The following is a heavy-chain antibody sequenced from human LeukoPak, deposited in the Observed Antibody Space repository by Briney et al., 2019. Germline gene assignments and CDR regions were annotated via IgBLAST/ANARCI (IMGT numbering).Heavy chain of an antibody. D-gene: IGHD3-10*01. CDR3: ARVSGSGSSYNQNFDY. V-gene: IGHV3-30-3*01. CDR2: ISYDGSNK. CDR1: GFTFSSYA. Sequence: PGRSLRLSCAASGFTFSSYAMHCVRQAPGKGLEWVAVISYDGSNKYYADSVKGRFTISRDNSKNTLYLQMNSLRAEDTAVYYCARVSGSGSSYNQNFDYWGQGTLVTVSS. J-gene: IGHJ4*02.